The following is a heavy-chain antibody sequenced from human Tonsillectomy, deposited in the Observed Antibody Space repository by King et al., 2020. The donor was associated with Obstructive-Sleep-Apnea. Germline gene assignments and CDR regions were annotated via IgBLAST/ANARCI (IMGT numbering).Heavy chain of an antibody. D-gene: IGHD3-3*01. CDR1: GGSISSYY. CDR2: IYYSGST. Sequence: QLQESGPGLVKPSETLSLTCTVSGGSISSYYWSWIRQPPGKGLDWIGYIYYSGSTNYNPSLKSRVTISVDTSKNQFSLKLSSVTAADTAVYYCARSITIFGVVDAHYGMDVWGQGTTVTVSS. CDR3: ARSITIFGVVDAHYGMDV. V-gene: IGHV4-59*01. J-gene: IGHJ6*02.